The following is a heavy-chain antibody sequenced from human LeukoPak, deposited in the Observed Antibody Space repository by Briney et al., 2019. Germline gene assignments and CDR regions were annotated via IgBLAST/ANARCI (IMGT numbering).Heavy chain of an antibody. CDR2: IDRSGRIT. CDR1: GFTFSGYA. CDR3: AREITFGGVITSHYYGMDV. V-gene: IGHV3-48*04. D-gene: IGHD3-16*02. Sequence: GGSLRLSCAASGFTFSGYAMSWVRQAPGKGLEWLSYIDRSGRITYYGDSVKGRFTISRDNAKNSLYLQMNSLRAEDTAVYYCAREITFGGVITSHYYGMDVWGQGTTVTVSS. J-gene: IGHJ6*02.